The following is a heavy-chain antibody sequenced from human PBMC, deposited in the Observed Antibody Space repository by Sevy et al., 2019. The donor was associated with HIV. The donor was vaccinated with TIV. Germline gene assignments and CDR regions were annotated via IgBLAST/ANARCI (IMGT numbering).Heavy chain of an antibody. CDR2: INHSGST. CDR1: GGSFSGYY. V-gene: IGHV4-34*01. CDR3: VSSISFHYGMDV. Sequence: SETLSLTCAVYGGSFSGYYWSWIRQPPGKGLEWIGEINHSGSTNYNPSLKSRVTISVDTSKNQFSLKLSSVTAADTAVYYCVSSISFHYGMDVWGQGTTVTVSS. J-gene: IGHJ6*02. D-gene: IGHD6-6*01.